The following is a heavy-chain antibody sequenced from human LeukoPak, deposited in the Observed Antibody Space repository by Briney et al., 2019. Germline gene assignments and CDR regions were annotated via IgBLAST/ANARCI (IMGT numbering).Heavy chain of an antibody. D-gene: IGHD3-9*01. CDR2: INSDVSST. CDR1: GFTFSSHW. CDR3: ARYLNYYGLDV. V-gene: IGHV3-74*01. J-gene: IGHJ6*02. Sequence: GGSLRLSCAASGFTFSSHWMNWVRQAPGKGLVWVSRINSDVSSTSYADSVKGRFTISRDNAKNTLYLQMNSLRAEDTAEYYCARYLNYYGLDVWGQGTTVTVS.